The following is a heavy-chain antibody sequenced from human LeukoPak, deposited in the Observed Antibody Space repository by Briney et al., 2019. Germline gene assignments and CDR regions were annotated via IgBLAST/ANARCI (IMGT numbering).Heavy chain of an antibody. V-gene: IGHV1-2*06. J-gene: IGHJ5*02. CDR2: INPNSGDT. Sequence: ASVKVSCKAYGYTFTDYYIHWVRQAPGQGLEWMGRINPNSGDTNFAQKFQGRVTVTRDTPISTAYMELGRLRSDDTAVYYCARTLLDDSSGYLDPWGRGSLVTVSS. CDR1: GYTFTDYY. D-gene: IGHD3-22*01. CDR3: ARTLLDDSSGYLDP.